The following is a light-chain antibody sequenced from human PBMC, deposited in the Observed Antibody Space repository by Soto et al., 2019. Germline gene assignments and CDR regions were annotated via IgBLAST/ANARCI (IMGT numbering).Light chain of an antibody. CDR2: GTT. CDR3: QQYGHWPPYT. CDR1: QSVSRK. Sequence: EIVMTQSPATLSVSPGVRVTLSCRARQSVSRKLAWYQQKPGQAPRLLIYGTTTRATGIPARFSGSGSGTEFTLTISSLQSEDLGIYSCQQYGHWPPYTFGQGTTLETK. J-gene: IGKJ2*01. V-gene: IGKV3-15*01.